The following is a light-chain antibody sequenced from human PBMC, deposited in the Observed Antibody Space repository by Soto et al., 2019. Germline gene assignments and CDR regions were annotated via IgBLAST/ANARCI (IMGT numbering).Light chain of an antibody. CDR1: SSDVGGYNY. J-gene: IGLJ3*02. Sequence: QCALTQPPSASGSPGQSVTISCTGTSSDVGGYNYVSWYQQYPGKAPKLMIYEVSKRPSGVPDRFSGSKSGKTASLTVSGLQPEDEADYYCTSYAGSNIWVFGGGTKLTVL. CDR2: EVS. V-gene: IGLV2-8*01. CDR3: TSYAGSNIWV.